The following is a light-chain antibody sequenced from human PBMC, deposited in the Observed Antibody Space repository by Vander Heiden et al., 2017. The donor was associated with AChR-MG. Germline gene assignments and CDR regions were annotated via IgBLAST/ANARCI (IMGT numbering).Light chain of an antibody. CDR1: SSNIGAGYD. J-gene: IGLJ3*02. CDR2: GVH. V-gene: IGLV1-40*01. CDR3: QSYDSSLSAWV. Sequence: QSVLTQPPSVSAAPGQRVTMSCTGSSSNIGAGYDVNWYQVLPGTAPRLLMFGVHNRPSGVPDRFSGSKSGTSVSLAITGLQADDEADYYCQSYDSSLSAWVFGGGTKLTGL.